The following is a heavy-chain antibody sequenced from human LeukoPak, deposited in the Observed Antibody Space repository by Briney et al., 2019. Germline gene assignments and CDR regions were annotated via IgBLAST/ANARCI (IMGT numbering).Heavy chain of an antibody. V-gene: IGHV4-39*07. D-gene: IGHD3-10*01. CDR2: VNYRGTP. Sequence: SETLSLTCTVSGYSIGSTTTYYWGWIRQPPGKGLEWIGYVNYRGTPHYNPSLTSRVTMSLDTSKNHFSLKLSSVTAADTAMYYCARALSGYGWGKGYFDSWGQGTLVTVPS. CDR1: GYSIGSTTTYY. J-gene: IGHJ4*02. CDR3: ARALSGYGWGKGYFDS.